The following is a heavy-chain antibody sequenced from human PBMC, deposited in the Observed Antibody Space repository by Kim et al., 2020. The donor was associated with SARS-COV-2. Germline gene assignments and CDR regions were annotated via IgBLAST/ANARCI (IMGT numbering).Heavy chain of an antibody. V-gene: IGHV3-30*01. D-gene: IGHD3-9*01. CDR3: ARATDWYDILTGPSPLSY. Sequence: KGRFTISRDNSKNTLYLQMNSLRAEDTAVYYCARATDWYDILTGPSPLSYWGQGTLVTVSS. J-gene: IGHJ4*02.